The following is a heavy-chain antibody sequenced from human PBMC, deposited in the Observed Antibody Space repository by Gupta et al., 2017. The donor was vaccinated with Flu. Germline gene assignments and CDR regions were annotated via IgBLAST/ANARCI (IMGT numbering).Heavy chain of an antibody. CDR2: INIGNGNK. Sequence: QVQLVQSGAEVKEPGASVKVSCKASGYTFIRYAMHWVRQAPGQRLEWMGWINIGNGNKKYSEKFQDRLTRTEVIATNTGYMELGSLKSEDTAVYYCERGELLPWFDIWGRGTGSTVSS. D-gene: IGHD1-26*01. V-gene: IGHV1-3*04. J-gene: IGHJ2*01. CDR3: ERGELLPWFDI. CDR1: GYTFIRYA.